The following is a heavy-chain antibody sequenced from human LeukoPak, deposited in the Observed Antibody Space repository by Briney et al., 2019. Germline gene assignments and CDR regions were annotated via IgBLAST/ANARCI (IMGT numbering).Heavy chain of an antibody. Sequence: GGSLRLSCAASGFTFSSYWMSWVRQAPGKGLAWVASIKQDGSEKYYVDSVKGRFTISRDNAKNSLYLQMNSLRAEDTAVYYCARVKGIAAAGTGYYYYYGMDVWGQGTTVTVSS. CDR2: IKQDGSEK. CDR3: ARVKGIAAAGTGYYYYYGMDV. J-gene: IGHJ6*02. D-gene: IGHD6-13*01. CDR1: GFTFSSYW. V-gene: IGHV3-7*01.